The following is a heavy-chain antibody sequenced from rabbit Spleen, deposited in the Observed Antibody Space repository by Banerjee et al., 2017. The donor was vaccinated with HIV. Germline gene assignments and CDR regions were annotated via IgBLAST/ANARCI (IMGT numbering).Heavy chain of an antibody. D-gene: IGHD1-1*01. V-gene: IGHV1S45*01. CDR1: GFSFSNKAV. CDR2: INAATGKP. J-gene: IGHJ4*01. CDR3: ARDLVGVIGWNFYL. Sequence: QEQLVESGGGLVKPEGSLKLSCTASGFSFSNKAVMCWVRQAPGKGLEWIACINAATGKPVYATWAKGRFTISRTSSTTVTLRMTSLTAADRAAYFCARDLVGVIGWNFYLWGPGTLAPS.